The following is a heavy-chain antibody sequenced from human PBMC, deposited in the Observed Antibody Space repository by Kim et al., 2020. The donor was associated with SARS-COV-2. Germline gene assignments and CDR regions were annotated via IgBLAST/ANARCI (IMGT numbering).Heavy chain of an antibody. V-gene: IGHV3-74*01. CDR3: AKSDWFDP. Sequence: EGRHTRYPDFVVVRFTNSRDNAKNTLYLQMNSLRAEDTAVYYCAKSDWFDPWGQGTLVTVSS. J-gene: IGHJ5*02. CDR2: EGRHT.